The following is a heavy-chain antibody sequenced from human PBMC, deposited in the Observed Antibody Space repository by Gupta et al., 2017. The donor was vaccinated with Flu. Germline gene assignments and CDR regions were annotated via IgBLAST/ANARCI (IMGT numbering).Heavy chain of an antibody. V-gene: IGHV3-9*01. D-gene: IGHD6-13*01. Sequence: PGRSLRLSCAASGFTFDDYAMHWVRQAPGKGLEWVSGISWNSGSIGYADSVKGRFTISRDNAKKSLYLQMNSLRAEDTALYYCAKGTGIAIDYWGQGTLVTVSS. CDR3: AKGTGIAIDY. CDR2: ISWNSGSI. CDR1: GFTFDDYA. J-gene: IGHJ4*02.